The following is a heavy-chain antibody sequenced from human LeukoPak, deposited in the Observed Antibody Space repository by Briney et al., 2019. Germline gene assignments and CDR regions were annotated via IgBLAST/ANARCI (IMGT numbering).Heavy chain of an antibody. D-gene: IGHD5-12*01. V-gene: IGHV3-30*04. CDR3: ARERRGYSYGTLDI. CDR1: GFTFSTCA. Sequence: GSLRLSCAASGFTFSTCAMHWARQAPGKGPESVAVISYDGRNKYYADSVKGRFTISRDNSKNTLYLQMDSLRAEDTAVYFCARERRGYSYGTLDIWGQGTLVTVFS. CDR2: ISYDGRNK. J-gene: IGHJ4*02.